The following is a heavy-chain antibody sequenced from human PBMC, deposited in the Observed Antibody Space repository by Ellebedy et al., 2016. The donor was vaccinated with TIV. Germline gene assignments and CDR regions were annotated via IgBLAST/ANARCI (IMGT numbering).Heavy chain of an antibody. Sequence: PGGSLRLSCEASGFTFSRHWMHWIRQAPGKGLVWLSRINGDGGFTSHADFVKGRFTISRDNAKNTLYLQMNSLKAEDTAMYYCSTLSDTGYWGHGTLVTVSS. D-gene: IGHD2-21*02. J-gene: IGHJ4*01. V-gene: IGHV3-74*01. CDR1: GFTFSRHW. CDR3: STLSDTGY. CDR2: INGDGGFT.